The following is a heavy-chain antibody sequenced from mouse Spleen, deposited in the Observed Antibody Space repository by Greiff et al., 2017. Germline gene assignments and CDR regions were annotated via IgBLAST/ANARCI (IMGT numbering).Heavy chain of an antibody. J-gene: IGHJ2*01. V-gene: IGHV1-76*01. CDR1: GYTFTDYY. D-gene: IGHD1-1*01. CDR3: ARTTYYGSSLYYFDY. Sequence: QVQLKQSGAELVRPGASVKLSCKASGYTFTDYYINWVKQRPGQGLEWIARIYPGSGNTYYNEKFKGKATLTAEKSSSTAYMQLSSLTSEDSAVYCCARTTYYGSSLYYFDYWGQGTTLTVSS. CDR2: IYPGSGNT.